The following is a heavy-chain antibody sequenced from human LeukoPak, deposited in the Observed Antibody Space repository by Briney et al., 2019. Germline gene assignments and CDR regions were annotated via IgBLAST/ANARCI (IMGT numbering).Heavy chain of an antibody. CDR2: VYYTGNT. J-gene: IGHJ3*01. V-gene: IGHV4-39*01. CDR3: ARLRAMAGHRGGFDF. Sequence: SETLSLTCAVSGDSISYHNYYWDWIRQPPGKRLEWIGTVYYTGNTYYNPSLKSRVAISVDTSKNQFSLQLTSMTAADTAVYYCARLRAMAGHRGGFDFWGRGTMVTVSS. D-gene: IGHD6-19*01. CDR1: GDSISYHNYY.